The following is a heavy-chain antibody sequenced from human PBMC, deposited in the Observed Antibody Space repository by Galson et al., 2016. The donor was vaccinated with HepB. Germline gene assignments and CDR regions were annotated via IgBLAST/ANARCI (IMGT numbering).Heavy chain of an antibody. CDR1: GGSISSSY. J-gene: IGHJ4*02. V-gene: IGHV4-59*01. Sequence: SETLSLTCTVSGGSISSSYWSWIRQPPGKGREWIGYSYNSGRNNYNPSLKRRVTISVHTSKNQFYLNLRSVTAADTAVYYGARDRDSSSYYSLDYWGQGTLVTVSS. CDR3: ARDRDSSSYYSLDY. CDR2: SYNSGRN. D-gene: IGHD3-22*01.